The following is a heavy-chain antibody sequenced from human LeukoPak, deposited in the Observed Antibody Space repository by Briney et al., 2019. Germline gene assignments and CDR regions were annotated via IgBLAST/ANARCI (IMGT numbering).Heavy chain of an antibody. D-gene: IGHD3-10*01. Sequence: SETLSLTCAVYGGSFSGYYWSWIRQPPGKGLEWIGEINHSGSTNYNPSLKSRVTISVDTSKNQFSLKLSSVTAADTAVYYCARLDRGYGMDVWAKGPRSPSP. CDR2: INHSGST. CDR1: GGSFSGYY. CDR3: ARLDRGYGMDV. V-gene: IGHV4-34*01. J-gene: IGHJ6*02.